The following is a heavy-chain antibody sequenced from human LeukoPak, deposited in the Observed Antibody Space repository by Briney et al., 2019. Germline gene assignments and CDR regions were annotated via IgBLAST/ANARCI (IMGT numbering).Heavy chain of an antibody. V-gene: IGHV4-59*08. J-gene: IGHJ4*02. CDR2: IYYSGST. CDR1: GGSISSYY. Sequence: SETLSLTCTVSGGSISSYYWSWIRQPPGKGLEWIGYIYYSGSTNYNPSLKSRVTISVDTSKNQFSLKLSSVTAADTAVYYCARSPHGGSSRFDYWGQGTLVTVSS. CDR3: ARSPHGGSSRFDY. D-gene: IGHD1-26*01.